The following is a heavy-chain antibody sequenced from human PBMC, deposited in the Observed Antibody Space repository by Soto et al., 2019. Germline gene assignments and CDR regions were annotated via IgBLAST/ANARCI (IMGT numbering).Heavy chain of an antibody. CDR3: AKDWKNLLELPYSFDY. CDR2: ISGSGGST. D-gene: IGHD1-7*01. J-gene: IGHJ4*02. CDR1: GFTFSNAW. V-gene: IGHV3-23*01. Sequence: LRLSCAASGFTFSNAWINWVRQAPGKGLEWVSAISGSGGSTYYADSVKGRFTISRDNSKNTLYLQMNSLRAEDTAVYYCAKDWKNLLELPYSFDYWGQGTLVTVSS.